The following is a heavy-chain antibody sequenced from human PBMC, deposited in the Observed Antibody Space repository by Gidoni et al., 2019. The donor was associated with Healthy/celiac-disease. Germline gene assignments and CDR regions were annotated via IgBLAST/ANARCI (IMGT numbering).Heavy chain of an antibody. CDR2: ISSSGSTI. CDR3: ASLSGDISYYDFWSGYKKERNYYYYGMDV. D-gene: IGHD3-3*01. CDR1: GFTFRDYY. V-gene: IGHV3-11*01. Sequence: LRLSCAASGFTFRDYYMSWIRQAPGKGLDWVSYISSSGSTIYYADSVKGRFTISRDNAKNSLYLQMNSLRAEDTAVYYCASLSGDISYYDFWSGYKKERNYYYYGMDVWGQGTTVTVSS. J-gene: IGHJ6*02.